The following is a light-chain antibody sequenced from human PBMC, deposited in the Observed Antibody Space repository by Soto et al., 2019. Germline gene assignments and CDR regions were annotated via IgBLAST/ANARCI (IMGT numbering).Light chain of an antibody. Sequence: EIVLTQSPGTLSLSPGERATLSCRASQSVTSSYLAWYQQKPGQAPRLLIYGASSRATGIPDRFSGSGSGTDFTLTISRLEPEDFAVYYCQQLGSSRRGTFGGGTKVEIK. CDR1: QSVTSSY. J-gene: IGKJ4*01. CDR3: QQLGSSRRGT. CDR2: GAS. V-gene: IGKV3-20*01.